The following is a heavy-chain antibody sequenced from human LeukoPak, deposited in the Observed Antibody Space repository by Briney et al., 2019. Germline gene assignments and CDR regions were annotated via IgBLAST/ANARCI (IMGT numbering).Heavy chain of an antibody. Sequence: PGGSLRLSCAASGFTFSSFDMHWVRQPTGQGLEWVSTIGTASDTYYPGSVEGRFTLSRESAKNSLYLQMNSLTAGDTAVYYCARGPPRGKYYYMDVWGKGTTVTVSS. CDR2: IGTASDT. CDR3: ARGPPRGKYYYMDV. CDR1: GFTFSSFD. J-gene: IGHJ6*03. D-gene: IGHD1-1*01. V-gene: IGHV3-13*01.